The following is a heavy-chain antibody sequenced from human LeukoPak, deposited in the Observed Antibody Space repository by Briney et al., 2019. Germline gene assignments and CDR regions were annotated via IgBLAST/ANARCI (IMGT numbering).Heavy chain of an antibody. J-gene: IGHJ4*02. Sequence: PSETLSLTCAVYGGSFSGYYRSWIRQPPGKGLEWIGEINHSGSTNYNPSLKSRVTMSVDTSKNQFSLKLSSVTAADTAVYYCASDRGKLDYWGQGTLVTVSS. CDR3: ASDRGKLDY. V-gene: IGHV4-34*01. CDR2: INHSGST. D-gene: IGHD3-22*01. CDR1: GGSFSGYY.